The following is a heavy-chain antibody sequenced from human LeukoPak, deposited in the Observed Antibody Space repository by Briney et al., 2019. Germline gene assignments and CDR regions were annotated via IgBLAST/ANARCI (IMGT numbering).Heavy chain of an antibody. CDR2: INHSGST. D-gene: IGHD5-18*01. Sequence: SETLSLTCAVCGGSFSGYYWSWIRQPPGKGLEWIGEINHSGSTNYNPSLKSRVTISVDTSKNQFSLKLSSVTAADTAVYYCARGGYSYGKADVWGQGTLVTVSS. CDR3: ARGGYSYGKADV. J-gene: IGHJ4*02. V-gene: IGHV4-34*01. CDR1: GGSFSGYY.